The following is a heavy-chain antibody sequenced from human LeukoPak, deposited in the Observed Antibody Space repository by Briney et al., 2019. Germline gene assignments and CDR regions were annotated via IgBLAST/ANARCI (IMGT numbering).Heavy chain of an antibody. Sequence: PSETLSLTCTVSGASMFNYYWTWIRQSPGKGLEWIGFNHYSGGTSYKPSLKSRVTISIDTTKNQFSLKLTSVTAADTAVYYCARAPKYYYMDVWGKGTTVTVSS. CDR2: NHYSGGT. CDR3: ARAPKYYYMDV. J-gene: IGHJ6*03. V-gene: IGHV4-59*01. CDR1: GASMFNYY.